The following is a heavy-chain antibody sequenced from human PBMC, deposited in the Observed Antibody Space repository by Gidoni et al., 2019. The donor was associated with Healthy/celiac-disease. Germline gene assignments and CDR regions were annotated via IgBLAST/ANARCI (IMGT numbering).Heavy chain of an antibody. CDR1: GFTFSDYY. D-gene: IGHD1-26*01. Sequence: QVQLVESGGGLVKPGGSLRLSCAAPGFTFSDYYMSWIRQAPGKGLEWVSYISSSSSYTNYADSVKGRFTISRDNAKNSLYLQMNSLRAEDTAVYYCARDLRIGKFDYWGQGTLVTVSS. CDR3: ARDLRIGKFDY. CDR2: ISSSSSYT. V-gene: IGHV3-11*06. J-gene: IGHJ4*02.